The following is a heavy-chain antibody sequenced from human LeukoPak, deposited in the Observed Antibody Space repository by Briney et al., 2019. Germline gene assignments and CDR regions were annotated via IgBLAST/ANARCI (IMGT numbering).Heavy chain of an antibody. V-gene: IGHV1-69*13. J-gene: IGHJ4*02. Sequence: SVKVSCKASGGTFSSYAISWVRQAPGQGLEWMGWIIPIFGTANYAQKFQGRVTITADESTSTAYMELSSLRSEDTAVYYCARRYYDSSGLDYWGQGTLVTVSS. D-gene: IGHD3-22*01. CDR1: GGTFSSYA. CDR3: ARRYYDSSGLDY. CDR2: IIPIFGTA.